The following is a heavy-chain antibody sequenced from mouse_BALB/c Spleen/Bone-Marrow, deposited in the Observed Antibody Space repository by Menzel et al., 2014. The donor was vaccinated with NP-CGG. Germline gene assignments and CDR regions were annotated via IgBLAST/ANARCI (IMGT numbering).Heavy chain of an antibody. V-gene: IGHV5-9-2*01. CDR1: GFSFNSYG. J-gene: IGHJ3*01. CDR2: ISGGGSYT. Sequence: VQLVESGGGLVNSAGSLKLSCAASGFSFNSYGMSWVRQTPQKRLEWVATISGGGSYTFYSASVKGRFTNSRDNAKDKRYLQLSSLRSEGTALYYCAGLAYYDQSEVSLVYWGQGTLVTVSA. D-gene: IGHD2-4*01. CDR3: AGLAYYDQSEVSLVY.